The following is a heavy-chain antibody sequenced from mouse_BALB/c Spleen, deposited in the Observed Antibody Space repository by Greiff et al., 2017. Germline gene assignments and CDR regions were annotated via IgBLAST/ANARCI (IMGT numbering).Heavy chain of an antibody. D-gene: IGHD2-14*01. Sequence: VQLQQSGPELVKPGASVKVSCKASGYAFTSYNMYWVKQSHGKSLEWIGYIDPYNGGTSYNQKFKGKATLTVDKSSSTAYMHLNSLTSEDSAVYNCARENGGYDAYYYAMDDWGQGTSVTVAS. CDR2: IDPYNGGT. V-gene: IGHV1S135*01. CDR3: ARENGGYDAYYYAMDD. J-gene: IGHJ4*01. CDR1: GYAFTSYN.